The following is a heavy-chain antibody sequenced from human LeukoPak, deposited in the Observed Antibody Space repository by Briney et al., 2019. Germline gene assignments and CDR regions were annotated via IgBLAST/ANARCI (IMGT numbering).Heavy chain of an antibody. CDR2: TYHSGST. CDR1: GGSISRTGYS. CDR3: ARGVDTASGDGFDI. J-gene: IGHJ3*02. V-gene: IGHV4-30-2*01. D-gene: IGHD5-18*01. Sequence: PSETLSLTCTVSGGSISRTGYSWSWIRQPPGQGLEWLAYTYHSGSTYYNPSLKSRLTISLDRSRNQFSLKLSSVTAADSAVCYCARGVDTASGDGFDIWGQGTMVTVSS.